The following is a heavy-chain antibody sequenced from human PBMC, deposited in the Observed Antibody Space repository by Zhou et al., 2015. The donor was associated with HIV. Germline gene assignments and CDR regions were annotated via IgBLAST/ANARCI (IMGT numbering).Heavy chain of an antibody. J-gene: IGHJ5*02. CDR2: IIPIFGTA. CDR3: ARRRRTYYYGSGSGPGFDP. Sequence: QGQLAQSGAEVKKPGASVRISCKASGGTFSSYAISWVRQAPGQGLEWMGGIIPIFGTANYAQKFQGRVTITADESTSTAYMELSSLRSEDTAVYYCARRRRTYYYGSGSGPGFDPWGQGTLVTVSS. D-gene: IGHD3-10*01. CDR1: GGTFSSYA. V-gene: IGHV1-69*01.